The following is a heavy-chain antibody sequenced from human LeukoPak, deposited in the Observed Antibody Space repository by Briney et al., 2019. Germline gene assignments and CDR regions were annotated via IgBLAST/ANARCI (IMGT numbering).Heavy chain of an antibody. CDR2: IYWDDDK. D-gene: IGHD2-15*01. CDR1: GFSLSTSGRG. V-gene: IGHV2-5*02. J-gene: IGHJ5*02. CDR3: APQDHAGSWFDP. Sequence: SGPTLVKPTQTLTLTCTFSGFSLSTSGRGVGWIRQPPGKALEWLALIYWDDDKRYSPSLKSRLTITKDTSKNQVVLTMTNMDPVDTATYYCAPQDHAGSWFDPWGQGTLVTVSS.